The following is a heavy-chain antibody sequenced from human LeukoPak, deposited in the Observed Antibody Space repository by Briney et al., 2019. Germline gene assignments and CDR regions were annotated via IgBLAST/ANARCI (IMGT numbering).Heavy chain of an antibody. V-gene: IGHV3-74*01. J-gene: IGHJ4*02. CDR3: AREYYDILTGYPNFDY. Sequence: PGGSLRLSCAASGFTLSNYWMHWVRQAPGKGLVWVSRINGDGSSTSNADAVKGRFTISRDNAKNTLYLQMNSLRAEDTAVYYCAREYYDILTGYPNFDYWGQGTLVTVSS. CDR2: INGDGSST. D-gene: IGHD3-9*01. CDR1: GFTLSNYW.